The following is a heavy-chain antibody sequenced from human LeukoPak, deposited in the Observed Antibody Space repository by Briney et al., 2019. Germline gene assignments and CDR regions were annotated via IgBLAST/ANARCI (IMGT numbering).Heavy chain of an antibody. V-gene: IGHV3-30*18. CDR1: GFTFSSNG. Sequence: PGRSLRLSCAAAGFTFSSNGMYWVRQAPGKGLEWVALISYDGSNKYYADSVKGRFTVSRDNSKNTLYLQMNSLRAEDTAVYYCAKEYGDYGNYYYYGMDVWGQGTTVTVSS. CDR2: ISYDGSNK. J-gene: IGHJ6*02. D-gene: IGHD4-17*01. CDR3: AKEYGDYGNYYYYGMDV.